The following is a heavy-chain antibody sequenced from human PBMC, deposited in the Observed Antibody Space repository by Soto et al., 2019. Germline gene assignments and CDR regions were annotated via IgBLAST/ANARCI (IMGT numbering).Heavy chain of an antibody. V-gene: IGHV1-3*01. J-gene: IGHJ4*02. Sequence: ASVKVSCKASGYTFTSYAMHWVRQAPGQRLEWMGWINAGNGNTKYSQKFQGRVTITRDTSASTAYMELSSLRSEDTAVYYCARDTVVVAATKGELWGPGTLVTVYS. CDR1: GYTFTSYA. D-gene: IGHD2-15*01. CDR3: ARDTVVVAATKGEL. CDR2: INAGNGNT.